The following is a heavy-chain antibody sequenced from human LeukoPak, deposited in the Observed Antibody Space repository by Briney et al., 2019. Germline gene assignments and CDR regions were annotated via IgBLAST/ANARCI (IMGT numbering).Heavy chain of an antibody. CDR1: GYTFTGYY. J-gene: IGHJ5*02. CDR3: ARPHTVLYNWFDP. V-gene: IGHV1-2*06. D-gene: IGHD4-11*01. Sequence: ASEKVSCKASGYTFTGYYMHWVRQAPGQGLEWMGRINPNSGGTNYAQKFQGRVTMTRDTSISTAYMELSRLRSDDTAVYYCARPHTVLYNWFDPWGQGTLVTVSS. CDR2: INPNSGGT.